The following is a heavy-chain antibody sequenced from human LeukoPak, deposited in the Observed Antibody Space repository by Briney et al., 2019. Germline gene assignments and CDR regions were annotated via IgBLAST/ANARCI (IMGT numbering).Heavy chain of an antibody. CDR2: ISSSSSYI. CDR1: GFTFSSYG. Sequence: PGRSLRLSCAASGFTFSSYGMNWVRQAPGKGLEWVSSISSSSSYIYYADSVKGRFTISRDNAKNSLYLQMNSLRAEDTAVYYCARGGYSYGYPNYWGQGTLVTVSS. J-gene: IGHJ4*02. V-gene: IGHV3-21*01. CDR3: ARGGYSYGYPNY. D-gene: IGHD5-18*01.